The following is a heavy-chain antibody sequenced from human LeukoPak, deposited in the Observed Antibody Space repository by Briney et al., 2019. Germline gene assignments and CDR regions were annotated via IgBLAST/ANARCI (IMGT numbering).Heavy chain of an antibody. CDR2: IIPIFGTA. CDR1: GGTFSSYA. CDR3: ARDQGLRFPNAFDI. D-gene: IGHD3-3*01. V-gene: IGHV1-69*05. J-gene: IGHJ3*02. Sequence: RASVKVSCKASGGTFSSYAISWVRQAPGQGLEWMGGIIPIFGTANYAQKFQGRVTITTDESTSTAYMELSSLRSEDTAVYYCARDQGLRFPNAFDIWGQGTMVTVSS.